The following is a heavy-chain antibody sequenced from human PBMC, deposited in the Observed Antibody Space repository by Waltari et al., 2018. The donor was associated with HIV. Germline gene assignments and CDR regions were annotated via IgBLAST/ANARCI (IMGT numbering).Heavy chain of an antibody. V-gene: IGHV1-8*01. Sequence: QVQLVQSGAEVKKPGASVQVSCKASGYTFTSYDINWVRQATGQWLEWMGWMNPNSGKTGYAQKFQGRVTITRNSARRTCYMELRSLRAEDTAVYYCARESSSPTMCGGVNTQGDGFDPWGQGTLVTVSS. CDR2: MNPNSGKT. CDR3: ARESSSPTMCGGVNTQGDGFDP. CDR1: GYTFTSYD. J-gene: IGHJ5*02. D-gene: IGHD3-3*01.